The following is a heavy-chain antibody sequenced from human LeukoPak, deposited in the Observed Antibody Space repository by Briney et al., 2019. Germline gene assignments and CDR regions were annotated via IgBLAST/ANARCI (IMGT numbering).Heavy chain of an antibody. CDR1: GGTFSSYA. Sequence: SVKVSCKASGGTFSSYAISWVRQAPGQGLEWMGRIIPILGIANYPQKFQGRVTITADKSTSTAYMELSSLRSEDTAVYYCARELTLKTWGQGTLVTVSS. CDR2: IIPILGIA. CDR3: ARELTLKT. J-gene: IGHJ5*02. V-gene: IGHV1-69*04. D-gene: IGHD1-14*01.